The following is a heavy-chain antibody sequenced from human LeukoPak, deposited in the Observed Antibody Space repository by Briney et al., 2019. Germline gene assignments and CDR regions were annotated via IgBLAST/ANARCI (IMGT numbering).Heavy chain of an antibody. CDR2: MHPNSGKT. CDR3: ASRGTSY. Sequence: GASVKVSCRASGYTFTSYDTDWVRQATGQGLEWMGWMHPNSGKTGYVPKFQGRVTMTRNISINTAYMELSSLTSEDTAVYYCASRGTSYWGQGTLVTVSS. D-gene: IGHD3-10*01. V-gene: IGHV1-8*01. CDR1: GYTFTSYD. J-gene: IGHJ4*02.